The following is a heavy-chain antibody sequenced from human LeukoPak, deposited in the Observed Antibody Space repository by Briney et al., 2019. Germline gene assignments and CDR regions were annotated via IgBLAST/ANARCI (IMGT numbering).Heavy chain of an antibody. D-gene: IGHD3-10*01. V-gene: IGHV3-20*04. J-gene: IGHJ6*03. CDR2: INWYGGST. CDR3: ARDDTMVRGVNYPQYYYYYYMDV. Sequence: GGSLRLSCAASGFTFDDYGMRWVRQAPGKGLEWVSGINWYGGSTGYADSVKRRFTISRDNAKNSLYLQMNSLIAEDTALYYCARDDTMVRGVNYPQYYYYYYMDVWGKGTSVTVSS. CDR1: GFTFDDYG.